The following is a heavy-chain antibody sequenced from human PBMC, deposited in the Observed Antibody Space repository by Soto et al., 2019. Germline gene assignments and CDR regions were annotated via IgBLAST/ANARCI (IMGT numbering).Heavy chain of an antibody. V-gene: IGHV3-48*02. D-gene: IGHD6-19*01. CDR2: ISTSGATR. Sequence: EVQLVESGGGLVQPGGSLRLSCVASGFTFSTDSMNCVRQAPGKGLEWVAHISTSGATRYYADSVKGRFTISRDNAKTSLYLQMDSLRNEDTAVYYCARFFGSGFDYWGQGTLVTVSS. CDR3: ARFFGSGFDY. J-gene: IGHJ4*02. CDR1: GFTFSTDS.